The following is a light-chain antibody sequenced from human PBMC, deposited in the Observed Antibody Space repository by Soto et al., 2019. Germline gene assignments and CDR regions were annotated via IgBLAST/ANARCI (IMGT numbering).Light chain of an antibody. CDR1: QSVLYSSNNKNY. J-gene: IGKJ1*01. Sequence: DIVMTQSPDSLAVSLGERATINCRSSQSVLYSSNNKNYLAWYQQKPGQPPKLLIYWASTRESGVPDRFSGSGSGTNFTLTISSLQAEDVAVYYCQQYSGTPRTFGQGTKVELK. CDR2: WAS. CDR3: QQYSGTPRT. V-gene: IGKV4-1*01.